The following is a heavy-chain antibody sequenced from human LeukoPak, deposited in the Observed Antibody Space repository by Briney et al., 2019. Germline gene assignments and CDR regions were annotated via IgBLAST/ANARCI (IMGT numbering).Heavy chain of an antibody. Sequence: GGSLRLSCAVSGFSFINYWMHWVRQAPGKGLVWVARTNLHGTAVDYADSVKGRFTISRDNAKNTLFLQMNSLRAEDTAVYYCASAYTYVRLGDHWGQGTLVTVSS. CDR3: ASAYTYVRLGDH. J-gene: IGHJ4*02. CDR1: GFSFINYW. V-gene: IGHV3-74*01. D-gene: IGHD3-16*01. CDR2: TNLHGTAV.